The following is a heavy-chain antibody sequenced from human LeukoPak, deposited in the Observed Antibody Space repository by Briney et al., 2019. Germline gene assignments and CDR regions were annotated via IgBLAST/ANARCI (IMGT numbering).Heavy chain of an antibody. CDR2: ISGSGGST. Sequence: PGGSLRLSCAASGFTFSSYAMSWVRQAPGKGLEWVSAISGSGGSTYYADSVKGRFSISRDNSKNTLYLQMDSLRGEDTAVYYCAKDFRIGYSAHFDYWDQGALVTVSS. V-gene: IGHV3-23*01. CDR3: AKDFRIGYSAHFDY. D-gene: IGHD2-21*01. J-gene: IGHJ4*02. CDR1: GFTFSSYA.